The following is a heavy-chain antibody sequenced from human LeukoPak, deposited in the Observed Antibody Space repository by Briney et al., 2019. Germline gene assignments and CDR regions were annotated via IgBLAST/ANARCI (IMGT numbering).Heavy chain of an antibody. CDR1: GGSFSGYY. Sequence: SETLSLTCAVYGGSFSGYYWSWIRQPPGKGLEWIGEINHSGSTNYNPSLKSRVTISVDTSKNQFSLKLSSVTAADTAVYYCARDHYDILTGQAYYFDYWGQGTLVTVSS. CDR3: ARDHYDILTGQAYYFDY. D-gene: IGHD3-9*01. J-gene: IGHJ4*02. CDR2: INHSGST. V-gene: IGHV4-34*01.